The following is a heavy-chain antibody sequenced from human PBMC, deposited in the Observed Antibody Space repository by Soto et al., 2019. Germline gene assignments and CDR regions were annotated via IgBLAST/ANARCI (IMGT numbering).Heavy chain of an antibody. V-gene: IGHV4-39*01. Sequence: SETLSLTCPVSGGSISSSSYYWGWIRQPPGKGLEWIGSIYYSGSTYYNPSLKSRVTISVDTSKNQFSLKLSSVTAADTAVYYCARRSGWYNWFDPWGQGTLVTVSS. J-gene: IGHJ5*02. CDR1: GGSISSSSYY. CDR2: IYYSGST. D-gene: IGHD6-19*01. CDR3: ARRSGWYNWFDP.